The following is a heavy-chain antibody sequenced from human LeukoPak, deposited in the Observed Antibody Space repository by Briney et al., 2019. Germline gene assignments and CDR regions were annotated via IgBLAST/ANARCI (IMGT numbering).Heavy chain of an antibody. Sequence: PGGSLRLSCAASGFTFSSYSMNWVRQAPGKGLEWVSSISSSSSYIYYADSVKGRFTISRDNAKNSLYLQMNSLRAEDTAVYYCARVYCSSTSCFGMDVWGKGTTVTVSS. CDR2: ISSSSSYI. V-gene: IGHV3-21*01. CDR3: ARVYCSSTSCFGMDV. J-gene: IGHJ6*04. CDR1: GFTFSSYS. D-gene: IGHD2-2*01.